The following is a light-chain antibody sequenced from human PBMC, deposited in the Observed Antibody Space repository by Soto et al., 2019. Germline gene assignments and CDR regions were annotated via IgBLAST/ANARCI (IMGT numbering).Light chain of an antibody. Sequence: EIGMTQSPATLSVSPGERVTLSCRASQSISSSLAWYQQKPGQAPRLLIYGASTRATDIPARFNGSGSGTEFTLTISSLQSEDLAVYYCQQHGNWPFTVGGGTKIEIK. CDR1: QSISSS. CDR3: QQHGNWPFT. V-gene: IGKV3-15*01. CDR2: GAS. J-gene: IGKJ4*01.